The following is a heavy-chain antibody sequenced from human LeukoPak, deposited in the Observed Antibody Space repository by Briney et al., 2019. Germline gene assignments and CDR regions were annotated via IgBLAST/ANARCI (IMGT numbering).Heavy chain of an antibody. CDR3: ASESIVLKVYADGKALDV. CDR2: FDPEDGER. J-gene: IGHJ3*01. CDR1: GYSLSELP. Sequence: ASVRVSCKVSGYSLSELPMHWVRQAPAKGLEWMGGFDPEDGERIYAQKFQGRITMTEDTSTDTAYMELKRLRSEDTAVYYCASESIVLKVYADGKALDVWGQGTMVTISS. V-gene: IGHV1-24*01. D-gene: IGHD2-8*01.